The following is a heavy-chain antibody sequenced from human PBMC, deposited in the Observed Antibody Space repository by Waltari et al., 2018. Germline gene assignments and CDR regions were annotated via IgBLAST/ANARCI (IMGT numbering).Heavy chain of an antibody. Sequence: QVQLVQSGAEVKKPGSSVKVSCKASGGTFSSYAISWVRQAPGQGLEWMGGIIPILGIANYAQKFQGRVTITADKSTSTAYMELSSLRSEDTAVYYCARDLYDYVWGSYRADFDYWGQGTLVTVSS. CDR1: GGTFSSYA. V-gene: IGHV1-69*10. D-gene: IGHD3-16*02. J-gene: IGHJ4*02. CDR3: ARDLYDYVWGSYRADFDY. CDR2: IIPILGIA.